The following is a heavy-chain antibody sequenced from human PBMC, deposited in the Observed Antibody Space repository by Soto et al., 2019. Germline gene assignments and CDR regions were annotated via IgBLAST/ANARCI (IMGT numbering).Heavy chain of an antibody. Sequence: QVQLVESGGGVVQPGRSLRLSCAASGFTFSSYGMHWVRQAPGKGLEWVAVIWYDGSNKYYADSVKGRFTISRDNSKNTLYLQKNSLRAEDTAVYYCARDRGGSGSVNWFDPWGQGTLVTVSS. CDR3: ARDRGGSGSVNWFDP. V-gene: IGHV3-33*01. J-gene: IGHJ5*02. D-gene: IGHD6-19*01. CDR2: IWYDGSNK. CDR1: GFTFSSYG.